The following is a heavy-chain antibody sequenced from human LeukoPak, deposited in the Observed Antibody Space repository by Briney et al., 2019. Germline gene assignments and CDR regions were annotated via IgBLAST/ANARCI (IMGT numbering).Heavy chain of an antibody. CDR1: GFTFSSYA. Sequence: PGGSLRLSCAASGFTFSSYAMSWVRQAPGKGLEWVSAISGSGGSTYYADSVKGRFTISRDNSKNTLYLQMNSLRAEDTAVYYCAQVPNYDFWSSYHYYGMDVWGQGSTVTVS. CDR3: AQVPNYDFWSSYHYYGMDV. CDR2: ISGSGGST. D-gene: IGHD3-3*01. J-gene: IGHJ6*02. V-gene: IGHV3-23*01.